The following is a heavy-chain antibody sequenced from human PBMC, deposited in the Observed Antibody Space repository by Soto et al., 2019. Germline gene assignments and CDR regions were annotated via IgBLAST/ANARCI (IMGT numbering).Heavy chain of an antibody. CDR1: GGSISSSSYY. J-gene: IGHJ4*02. V-gene: IGHV4-39*01. CDR3: ARHSVLGRYFDWLTPGDFDY. CDR2: IYYSGST. Sequence: SETLSLTCTVSGGSISSSSYYWGWIRQPPGKGLEWIGSIYYSGSTYYNPSLKSRVTISVDTSKNQFSLKLSSVTAADTAVYYCARHSVLGRYFDWLTPGDFDYWGQGTLVTVSS. D-gene: IGHD3-9*01.